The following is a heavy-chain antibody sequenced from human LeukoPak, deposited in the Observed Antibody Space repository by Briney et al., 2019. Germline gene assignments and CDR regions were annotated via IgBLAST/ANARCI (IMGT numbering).Heavy chain of an antibody. CDR1: GFTFSSYA. CDR2: ISGSGGST. V-gene: IGHV3-23*01. CDR3: AKDPRYYDRSGSPAYDWDGY. Sequence: GGSLRLSCAASGFTFSSYAMSWVRQAPGKGLEWVSAISGSGGSTYYADSVKGRFTISRDNSKNTLYLQMNSLRAEDTAVYYCAKDPRYYDRSGSPAYDWDGYWGQGTLVTVSS. J-gene: IGHJ4*02. D-gene: IGHD3-22*01.